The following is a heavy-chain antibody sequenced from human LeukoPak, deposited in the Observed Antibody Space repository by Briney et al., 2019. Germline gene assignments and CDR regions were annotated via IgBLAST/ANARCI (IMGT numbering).Heavy chain of an antibody. V-gene: IGHV3-21*01. J-gene: IGHJ4*02. CDR3: ARDTAYSSSWYGGHFDY. CDR1: GVTFSGYS. D-gene: IGHD6-13*01. CDR2: ITATSLHI. Sequence: GGSLRLSCAASGVTFSGYSMNWVRQAPGKGLEWVSAITATSLHIYYADSVKGRFTISRDNSKNTLYLQMNSLRAEDTAVYYCARDTAYSSSWYGGHFDYWGQGTLVTVSS.